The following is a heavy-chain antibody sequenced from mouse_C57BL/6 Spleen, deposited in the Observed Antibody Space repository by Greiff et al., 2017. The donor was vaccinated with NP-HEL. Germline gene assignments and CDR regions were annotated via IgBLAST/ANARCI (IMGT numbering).Heavy chain of an antibody. CDR2: IYPGDGDT. CDR1: GYAFSSYW. CDR3: ARGDWEYYFDY. J-gene: IGHJ2*01. Sequence: QVQLQQSGAELVKPGASVKISCKASGYAFSSYWMNWVKQRPGKGLEWIGQIYPGDGDTNYNGKFKGKATLTAYQSSSTAYMQLSSLTSEDSAVYFCARGDWEYYFDYWGQGTTLTVSS. D-gene: IGHD4-1*01. V-gene: IGHV1-80*01.